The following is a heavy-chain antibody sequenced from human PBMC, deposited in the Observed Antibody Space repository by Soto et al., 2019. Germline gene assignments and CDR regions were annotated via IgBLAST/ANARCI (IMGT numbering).Heavy chain of an antibody. D-gene: IGHD6-13*01. CDR2: VFYTGTT. Sequence: PSETLSVTCTVSCGSISSAAHHWVWVRQPQGKGLEWIASVFYTGTTYYTPSLKSRVIISVDTSKNQFSLRLSSVTAADTAIYYCAREYKSSTTDWGQGTLVTVS. V-gene: IGHV4-39*02. CDR3: AREYKSSTTD. CDR1: CGSISSAAHH. J-gene: IGHJ4*02.